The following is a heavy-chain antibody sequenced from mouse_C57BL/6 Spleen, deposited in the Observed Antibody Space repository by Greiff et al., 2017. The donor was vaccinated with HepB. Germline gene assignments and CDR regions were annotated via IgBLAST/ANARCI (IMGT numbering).Heavy chain of an antibody. CDR1: GYTFTSYW. CDR2: IYPGSGST. D-gene: IGHD3-3*01. CDR3: AREGDRFDY. J-gene: IGHJ2*01. V-gene: IGHV1-55*01. Sequence: VKLVESGAELVKPGASVKMSCKASGYTFTSYWITWVKQRPGQGLEWIGDIYPGSGSTNYNEKFKSKATLTVDTSSSTAYMQLSSLTSEDSAVYYCAREGDRFDYWGQGTTLTVSS.